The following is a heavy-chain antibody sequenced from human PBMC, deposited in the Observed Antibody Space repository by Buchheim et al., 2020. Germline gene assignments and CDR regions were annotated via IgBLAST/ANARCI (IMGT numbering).Heavy chain of an antibody. Sequence: QVQLVESGGGLVKPGGSLRLSCAASRFTFSDYYMSWIRQAPGKGLEWISYISTTGSTKHYADSVKGRFTISRDTAKKSVYLQMNSLRAEDTAVYYCARNYDSSGLIDYWGQGTL. CDR3: ARNYDSSGLIDY. D-gene: IGHD3-22*01. CDR1: RFTFSDYY. V-gene: IGHV3-11*01. J-gene: IGHJ4*02. CDR2: ISTTGSTK.